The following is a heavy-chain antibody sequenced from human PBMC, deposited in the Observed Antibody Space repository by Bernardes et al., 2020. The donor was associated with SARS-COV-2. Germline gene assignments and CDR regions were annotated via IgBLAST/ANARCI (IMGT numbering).Heavy chain of an antibody. J-gene: IGHJ5*01. V-gene: IGHV4-59*01. D-gene: IGHD3-10*01. CDR1: GGSISGFY. Sequence: SDTLSLTCTVSGGSISGFYWSWIRPSPGTGLEWIGYIYSSGSTNNNPSLKSRVTISIDTSKNQFSLKVSSVTAADTAMYYCAREQNALVRGVIDSWGQGILVTVSS. CDR2: IYSSGST. CDR3: AREQNALVRGVIDS.